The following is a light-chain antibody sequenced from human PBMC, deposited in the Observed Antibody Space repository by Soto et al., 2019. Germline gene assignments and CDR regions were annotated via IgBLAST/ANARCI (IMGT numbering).Light chain of an antibody. V-gene: IGKV3-15*01. CDR2: GAS. CDR1: QTIASN. CDR3: EQYNTCPPIT. J-gene: IGKJ5*01. Sequence: ETVMTQSPAPLSVSPGERATLSFRASQTIASNLAWYHQKHGQAPRLLIYGASARTTGIPARFSVSGYVTEFTPDNTSLQSAACVVYYYEQYNTCPPITFGQGTRLEI.